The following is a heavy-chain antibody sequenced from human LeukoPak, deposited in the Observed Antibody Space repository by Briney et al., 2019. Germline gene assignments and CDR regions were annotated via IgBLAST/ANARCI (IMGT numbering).Heavy chain of an antibody. CDR1: GGSISGYF. CDR3: ARLLAVAGGDGFDI. D-gene: IGHD6-19*01. V-gene: IGHV4-59*08. Sequence: PSETLSLTCTASGGSISGYFWSWIRQPPGKGLELIGYLYCSGSTNYNPSLKSRVTISVDTSKEQFSLRLSSVPGADTSVSYCARLLAVAGGDGFDIWGQGKMITVSS. CDR2: LYCSGST. J-gene: IGHJ3*02.